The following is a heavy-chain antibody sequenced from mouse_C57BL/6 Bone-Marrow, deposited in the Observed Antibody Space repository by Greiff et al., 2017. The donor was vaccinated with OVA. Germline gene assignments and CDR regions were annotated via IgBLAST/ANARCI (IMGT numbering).Heavy chain of an antibody. J-gene: IGHJ3*01. CDR2: INPNNGGT. D-gene: IGHD1-1*01. CDR3: ARSHYYGRGFAY. Sequence: EVQLQQSGPELVKPGASVKISCKASGYTFTDYYMNWVKQSHGKSLEWIGDINPNNGGTSYNQKFKGKATLTVDKSSSTAYMELRSLTSEDSAVYYCARSHYYGRGFAYWGQGTLVTVSA. CDR1: GYTFTDYY. V-gene: IGHV1-26*01.